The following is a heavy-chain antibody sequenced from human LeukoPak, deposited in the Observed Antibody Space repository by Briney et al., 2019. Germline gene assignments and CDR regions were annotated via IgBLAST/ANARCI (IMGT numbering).Heavy chain of an antibody. CDR1: GFTFSTYT. CDR2: IRSSSSYI. Sequence: KTGGSLRLSCAASGFTFSTYTMNWVRQAPGKGLEWVASIRSSSSYIHYADSVKGRFTISRDNAKNSLFLQMNSLRAEDTAVYFCARGDGYDFFDYWGQGTLVTVSS. CDR3: ARGDGYDFFDY. J-gene: IGHJ4*02. V-gene: IGHV3-21*01. D-gene: IGHD5-24*01.